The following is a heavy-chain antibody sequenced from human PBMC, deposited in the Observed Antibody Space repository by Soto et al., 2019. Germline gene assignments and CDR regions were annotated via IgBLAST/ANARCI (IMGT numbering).Heavy chain of an antibody. CDR2: IIPVFGTE. J-gene: IGHJ6*02. D-gene: IGHD4-17*01. CDR1: GGSLSNYG. Sequence: QVQLVQSGAEVKKPGSSVKVSCKASGGSLSNYGISWVRQAPGQGLEWMGGIIPVFGTENYAQKFQGRVTLTADESTSIADVDVTSLRSEATAVYYCARGDATKIVVTTYYGMDVWGQGTTVTVSS. CDR3: ARGDATKIVVTTYYGMDV. V-gene: IGHV1-69*12.